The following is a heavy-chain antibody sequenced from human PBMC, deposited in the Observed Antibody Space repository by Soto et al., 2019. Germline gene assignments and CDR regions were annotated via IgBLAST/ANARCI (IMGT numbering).Heavy chain of an antibody. Sequence: PSETLSLTCAVYGGSFSGYYWSWIRQPPGKGLEWIGEINHSGSTNYNPSLKSRVTISVDTSKNQFSLKLSSVTAADTAVYYCAREGGYDILTGYSNWFDPWGQGTLVTVST. D-gene: IGHD3-9*01. J-gene: IGHJ5*02. V-gene: IGHV4-34*01. CDR1: GGSFSGYY. CDR2: INHSGST. CDR3: AREGGYDILTGYSNWFDP.